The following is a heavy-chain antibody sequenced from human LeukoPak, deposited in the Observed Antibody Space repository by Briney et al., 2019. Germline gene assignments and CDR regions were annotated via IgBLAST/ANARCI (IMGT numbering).Heavy chain of an antibody. J-gene: IGHJ4*02. D-gene: IGHD1-26*01. V-gene: IGHV3-30*18. CDR1: GFTFSSYG. Sequence: QPGGSLRLSCAASGFTFSSYGMHWVRQAPGKGLEWVAVISYDGSNKYYADSVKGRFTISRDNSKNTLYLQMNSLRAEDTAVYYYAKESGSYTGDYWGQGTLATVSS. CDR3: AKESGSYTGDY. CDR2: ISYDGSNK.